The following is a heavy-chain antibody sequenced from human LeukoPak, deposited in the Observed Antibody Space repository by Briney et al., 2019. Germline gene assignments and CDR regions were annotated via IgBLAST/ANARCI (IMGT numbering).Heavy chain of an antibody. V-gene: IGHV4-34*01. CDR1: GGSFSGYY. J-gene: IGHJ3*02. D-gene: IGHD6-19*01. CDR2: INHSGST. CDR3: ARDMGEYIAVAGWDDAFDI. Sequence: SETLSLTCAVYGGSFSGYYWSWIRQPPGKGLEWIGEINHSGSTNYNPSLKDRVTISVDKSKNQFSLKLSSVTAADTAVYYCARDMGEYIAVAGWDDAFDIWGQGTMVTVSS.